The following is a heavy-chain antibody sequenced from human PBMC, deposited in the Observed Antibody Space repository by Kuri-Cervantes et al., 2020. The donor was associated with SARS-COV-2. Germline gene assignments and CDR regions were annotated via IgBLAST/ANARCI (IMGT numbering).Heavy chain of an antibody. V-gene: IGHV3-7*01. CDR2: IKQDGSEK. D-gene: IGHD2-2*02. J-gene: IGHJ4*02. Sequence: LSLTCAASGFTFSSYAMSWVRQAPGKGLEWVANIKQDGSEKYYVDSVKGRFTISRDNAKNSLYLQMNSLRDEDTAVYYCARNGVVVPAAISDWNLGYWGQGTLVTVSS. CDR1: GFTFSSYA. CDR3: ARNGVVVPAAISDWNLGY.